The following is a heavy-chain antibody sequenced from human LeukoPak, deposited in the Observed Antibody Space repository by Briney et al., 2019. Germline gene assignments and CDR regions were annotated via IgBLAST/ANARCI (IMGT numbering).Heavy chain of an antibody. Sequence: PSATLSLTCTVSGGSISSGGYYWSWIRQHPRKGLAWIGYTYYSGSTYYNPSVKSRATISVDTSKNQFSLKLSSVIAADTAVYSCARVEGYSSSWWRPFDPWGQGTLVTVSS. CDR2: TYYSGST. CDR3: ARVEGYSSSWWRPFDP. D-gene: IGHD6-13*01. J-gene: IGHJ5*02. V-gene: IGHV4-31*03. CDR1: GGSISSGGYY.